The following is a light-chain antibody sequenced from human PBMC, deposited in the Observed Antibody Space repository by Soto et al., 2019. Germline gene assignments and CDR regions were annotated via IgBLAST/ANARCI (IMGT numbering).Light chain of an antibody. J-gene: IGKJ4*01. V-gene: IGKV3-11*01. CDR1: QSVSSY. CDR2: DAS. Sequence: ESVMTQSPATLSLSPGERATLSCRASQSVSSYLAWYHQKPGQAPRLLIYDASHRATGIPARFSGSGSGTDFTLTISSLEPEDFAVYYCQQRSNWPPLTFGGGTKVDI. CDR3: QQRSNWPPLT.